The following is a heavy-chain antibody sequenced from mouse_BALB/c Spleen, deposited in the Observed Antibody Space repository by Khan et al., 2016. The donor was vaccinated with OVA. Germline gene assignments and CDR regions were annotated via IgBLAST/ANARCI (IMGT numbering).Heavy chain of an antibody. V-gene: IGHV14-3*02. CDR2: IAPANGNT. Sequence: VQLKESGAELVKPGASVKLSCTASGFNIKDTYVHWVKERPEQGLEWIGRIAPANGNTEYDPKFQGKATITADTSSNTSYLQVSSLTSEDSAVYYCVHPSYDPRNVDVWGEGTTVTVSS. CDR1: GFNIKDTY. D-gene: IGHD2-3*01. J-gene: IGHJ1*01. CDR3: VHPSYDPRNVDV.